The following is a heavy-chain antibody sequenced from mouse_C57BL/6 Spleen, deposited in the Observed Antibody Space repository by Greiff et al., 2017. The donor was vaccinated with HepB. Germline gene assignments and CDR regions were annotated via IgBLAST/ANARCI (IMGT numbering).Heavy chain of an antibody. Sequence: VQLQQSGAELVRPGTSVKVSCKASGYAFTNYLIEWVKQRPGPGLEWIGVINPGSGGPNYNEKFKGKATLTADKSSSTSYMQLSSLTSEDSAGYFCGRRGGLRGYFDVWGTGTTVTVSS. J-gene: IGHJ1*03. D-gene: IGHD2-4*01. CDR1: GYAFTNYL. V-gene: IGHV1-54*01. CDR3: GRRGGLRGYFDV. CDR2: INPGSGGP.